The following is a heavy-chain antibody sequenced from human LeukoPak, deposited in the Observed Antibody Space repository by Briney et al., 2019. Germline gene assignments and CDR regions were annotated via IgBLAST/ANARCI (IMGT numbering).Heavy chain of an antibody. CDR1: GFIFSFCW. V-gene: IGHV3-7*04. D-gene: IGHD3-22*01. Sequence: PGGSLRLSCAASGFIFSFCWMGWLRQAPGKGLEWVANIKQDGSEEYYVDSVKGRFTISRDNAKNSLYLQMNSLRAEDTAVYYCARDEHQYYHASSGRFDYWGQGILVTVSS. CDR3: ARDEHQYYHASSGRFDY. CDR2: IKQDGSEE. J-gene: IGHJ4*02.